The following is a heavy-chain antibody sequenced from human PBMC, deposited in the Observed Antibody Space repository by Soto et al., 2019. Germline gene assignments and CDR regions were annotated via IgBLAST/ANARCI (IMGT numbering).Heavy chain of an antibody. CDR3: AKSPPNPYYHDSSGYFAY. J-gene: IGHJ4*02. Sequence: PGGSLRLSCAASGFTFSSYGMXWVRQAPGKGLEWVAGISYDGSNKYYADSVKGRFTISRDNSKNTLYLQMNSLRAEDTAVYYCAKSPPNPYYHDSSGYFAYWXQGTLVTVS. D-gene: IGHD3-22*01. V-gene: IGHV3-30*18. CDR2: ISYDGSNK. CDR1: GFTFSSYG.